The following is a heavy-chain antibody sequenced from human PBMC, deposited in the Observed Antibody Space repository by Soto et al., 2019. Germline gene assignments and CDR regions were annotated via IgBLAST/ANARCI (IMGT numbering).Heavy chain of an antibody. V-gene: IGHV1-69*08. CDR1: GGTFSSYT. J-gene: IGHJ5*02. CDR2: IITILGIA. Sequence: QVQLVQSGAEVKKPGSSVKVSCKASGGTFSSYTISWVRQAPGQGLEWMGRIITILGIANYAQKFQGRVTTNADQSTRTPYLELSSLRSEDTAVYYCARDNAVVEWLFLFDPWGQGTLVTVSS. CDR3: ARDNAVVEWLFLFDP. D-gene: IGHD3-3*02.